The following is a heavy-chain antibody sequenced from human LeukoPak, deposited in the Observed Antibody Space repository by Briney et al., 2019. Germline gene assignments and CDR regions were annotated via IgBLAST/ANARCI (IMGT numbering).Heavy chain of an antibody. CDR1: GMSLYGYF. D-gene: IGHD2-15*01. CDR3: ARRLLGYCSGGSCYSGYFQH. CDR2: IYHSGST. J-gene: IGHJ1*01. V-gene: IGHV4-38-2*01. Sequence: SETLSLTCGVSGMSLYGYFWGWIRQPPGKGLEWIGSIYHSGSTYYNPSLKSRVTISVDTSKNQFSLKLSSVTAADTAVYYCARRLLGYCSGGSCYSGYFQHWGQGTLVTVSS.